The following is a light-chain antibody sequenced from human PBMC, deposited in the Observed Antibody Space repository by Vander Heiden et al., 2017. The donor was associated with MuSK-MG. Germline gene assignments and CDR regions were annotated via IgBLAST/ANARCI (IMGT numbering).Light chain of an antibody. J-gene: IGLJ1*01. Sequence: QSALTQPASLSGSPGQSITISCTGTSTDVGTFNFVSWYQQHPGKAPKLMISEVSKRPSGVSNRFSGSKSGNTASLTISGLQAEDEADYYCCSYADIFTYVFGSGTKVTVL. CDR1: STDVGTFNF. CDR2: EVS. V-gene: IGLV2-23*02. CDR3: CSYADIFTYV.